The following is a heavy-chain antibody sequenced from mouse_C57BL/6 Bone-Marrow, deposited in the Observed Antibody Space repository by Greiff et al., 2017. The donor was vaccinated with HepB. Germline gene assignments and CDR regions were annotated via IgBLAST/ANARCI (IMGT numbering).Heavy chain of an antibody. Sequence: QVQLKESGAELVKPGASVKISCKASGYAFSSYWMNWVKQRPGKGLEWIGQIYPGDGDTNYNGKFKGKATLTADKSASTAYMQLSSLPSEDSAVYFCARWGTTVVATPFAYWGQGTLVTVSA. V-gene: IGHV1-80*01. CDR2: IYPGDGDT. D-gene: IGHD1-1*01. CDR1: GYAFSSYW. J-gene: IGHJ3*01. CDR3: ARWGTTVVATPFAY.